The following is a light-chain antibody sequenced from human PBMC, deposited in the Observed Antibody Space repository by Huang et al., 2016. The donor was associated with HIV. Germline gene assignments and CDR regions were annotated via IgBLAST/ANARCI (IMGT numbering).Light chain of an antibody. CDR2: GAS. J-gene: IGKJ5*01. Sequence: EIVMTQSPATLSVSPGERATLSYRASQSVSSNLAWYQQKPGQAPRLLIYGASTRATGIPARFSGSGSGTEFTLTISSLQSEDFAVYYCQQYNNWPPKITFGQGTRLEIK. V-gene: IGKV3-15*01. CDR3: QQYNNWPPKIT. CDR1: QSVSSN.